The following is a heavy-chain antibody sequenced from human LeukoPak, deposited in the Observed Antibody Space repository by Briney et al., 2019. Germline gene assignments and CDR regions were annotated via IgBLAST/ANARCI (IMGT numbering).Heavy chain of an antibody. Sequence: GGSLRLSCAASGITVSYNFMSWVRQAPGKGLEWVSAISGSGGGTYYADSVKGRFTISRDNSKNMLFLQMNSLRAEDTAVYYCAKGRDSTSCYDNWGQGTLVTVSS. J-gene: IGHJ4*02. CDR3: AKGRDSTSCYDN. CDR1: GITVSYNF. D-gene: IGHD2-2*01. V-gene: IGHV3-23*01. CDR2: ISGSGGGT.